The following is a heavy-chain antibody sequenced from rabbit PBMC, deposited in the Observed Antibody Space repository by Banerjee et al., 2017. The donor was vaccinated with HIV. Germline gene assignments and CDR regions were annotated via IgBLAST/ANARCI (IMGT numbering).Heavy chain of an antibody. D-gene: IGHD4-1*01. CDR3: ARDLAYSNGWAKL. CDR1: GFSFNNNYV. J-gene: IGHJ6*01. V-gene: IGHV1S45*01. CDR2: IWTGSSGNT. Sequence: QEQLVESGGDLVKPEGSLTLTCTASGFSFNNNYVMCWVRQAPGKGLEWIACIWTGSSGNTYYASWAKGRFTISKTSSTTVTLQMTSLTAADTATYFCARDLAYSNGWAKLWGQGTLVTVS.